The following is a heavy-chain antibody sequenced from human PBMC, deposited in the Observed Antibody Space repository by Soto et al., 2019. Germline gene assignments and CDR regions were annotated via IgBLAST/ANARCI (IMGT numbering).Heavy chain of an antibody. CDR3: AKDDYGSGTHDY. V-gene: IGHV3-23*01. Sequence: LRLSCAASGFTFSSYAMSWVCQAPGKGLEWVSAISGSGGSTYYADSVKGRFTISRDNSKNTLYLQMNSLRAEDTAVYYCAKDDYGSGTHDYWGQGTLVTVSS. J-gene: IGHJ4*02. D-gene: IGHD3-10*01. CDR2: ISGSGGST. CDR1: GFTFSSYA.